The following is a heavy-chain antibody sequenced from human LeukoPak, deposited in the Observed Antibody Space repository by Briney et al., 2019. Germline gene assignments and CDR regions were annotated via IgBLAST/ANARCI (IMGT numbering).Heavy chain of an antibody. Sequence: GGSLRLSCAASGFTFSSYWMSWVRQAPGKGPERVANIKQDGSETYYVDSVKGRFTISRDNAKNSLHLQMNSLRAEETAVYFCARGGVGTTTSVDYWGQGTLVTVSS. CDR3: ARGGVGTTTSVDY. CDR1: GFTFSSYW. J-gene: IGHJ4*02. CDR2: IKQDGSET. D-gene: IGHD1-26*01. V-gene: IGHV3-7*01.